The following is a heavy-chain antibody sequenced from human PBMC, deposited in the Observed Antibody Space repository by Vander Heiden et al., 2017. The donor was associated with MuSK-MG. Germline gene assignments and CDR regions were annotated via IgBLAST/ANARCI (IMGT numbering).Heavy chain of an antibody. CDR2: IYHSGST. Sequence: QVQLQESGPGLVKPSETLSLTCAVSGYSISRGYYLGWIRQPPGKGLEWIGSIYHSGSTYYNPSLKSRVTISVDTSKNQFSLKLSSVTAADTAVYYCARRIMITFGGVIVGDNWFDPWGQGTLVTVSS. CDR3: ARRIMITFGGVIVGDNWFDP. V-gene: IGHV4-38-2*01. J-gene: IGHJ5*02. D-gene: IGHD3-16*02. CDR1: GYSISRGYY.